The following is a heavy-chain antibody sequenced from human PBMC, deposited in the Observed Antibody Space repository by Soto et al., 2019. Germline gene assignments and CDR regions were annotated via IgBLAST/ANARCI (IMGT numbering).Heavy chain of an antibody. CDR2: ISGRGGGT. V-gene: IGHV3-23*01. D-gene: IGHD4-17*01. Sequence: EVQLLESGGGLVQPGGSLRLSCAASGFTLSSYAMNWVRQAPGKGLEWVSTISGRGGGTYYADSVKGRFTISSDQSKNTLYLQMNSLRAEDTAVYYCAKVGWDTMTTVTRGYFQHWGQGTLVTVSS. CDR3: AKVGWDTMTTVTRGYFQH. J-gene: IGHJ1*01. CDR1: GFTLSSYA.